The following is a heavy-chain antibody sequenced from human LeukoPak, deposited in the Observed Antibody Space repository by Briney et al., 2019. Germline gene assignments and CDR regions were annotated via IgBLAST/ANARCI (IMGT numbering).Heavy chain of an antibody. Sequence: PSETLSLTCAVYGGSFSGYYWSWIRQPPGKGLEWIGEINHSGSTNYNPSLKSRVTISVDTSKNQFSLKLSSVTAADTAVYYCARVETYYDFWSGYYEPFDYWGQGTLVTVSS. V-gene: IGHV4-34*01. CDR3: ARVETYYDFWSGYYEPFDY. D-gene: IGHD3-3*01. CDR2: INHSGST. J-gene: IGHJ4*02. CDR1: GGSFSGYY.